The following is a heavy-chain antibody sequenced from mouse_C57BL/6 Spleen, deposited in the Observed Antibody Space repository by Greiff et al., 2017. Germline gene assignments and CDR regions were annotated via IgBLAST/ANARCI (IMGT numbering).Heavy chain of an antibody. V-gene: IGHV1-19*01. CDR2: INPSNGGT. J-gene: IGHJ2*01. Sequence: DVKLQESGPVLVKPGASVKMSCKASGYTFTDYYMNWVKQSHGKSLEWIGVINPSNGGTSYNQKFKGKATLAVDKSSSTAYMELNSLTSEDAAYYYCARSLVDYFDYWGQGTTLTVSS. CDR3: ARSLVDYFDY. D-gene: IGHD2-10*02. CDR1: GYTFTDYY.